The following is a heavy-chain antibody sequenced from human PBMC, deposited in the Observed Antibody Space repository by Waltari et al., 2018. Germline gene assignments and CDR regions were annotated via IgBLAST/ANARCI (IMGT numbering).Heavy chain of an antibody. CDR1: GGSFSGYY. J-gene: IGHJ4*02. V-gene: IGHV4-34*01. CDR3: ASRWNDDEDY. D-gene: IGHD1-1*01. Sequence: QVQLQQWGAGLLKPSETLSLTCAVYGGSFSGYYWSWIRQPPGKGLEWIGEINHSGSTNYNPSLNSRVTISVDTSKNQFSLKLSSVTAADTAVYYCASRWNDDEDYWGQGTLVTVSS. CDR2: INHSGST.